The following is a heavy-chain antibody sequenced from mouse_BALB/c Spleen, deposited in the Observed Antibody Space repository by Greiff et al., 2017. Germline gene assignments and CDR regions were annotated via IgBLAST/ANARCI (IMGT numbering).Heavy chain of an antibody. CDR3: ARVTTVVASYYYAMDY. CDR2: IYPGGGYT. J-gene: IGHJ4*01. D-gene: IGHD1-1*01. Sequence: QVQLQQSGAELVRPGTSVKISCKASGYTFTNYWLGWVKQRPGHGLEWIGDIYPGGGYTNYNEKFKGKATLTADTSSSTAYMQLSSLTSEDSAVYFCARVTTVVASYYYAMDYWGQGTSVTVSS. CDR1: GYTFTNYW. V-gene: IGHV1-63*02.